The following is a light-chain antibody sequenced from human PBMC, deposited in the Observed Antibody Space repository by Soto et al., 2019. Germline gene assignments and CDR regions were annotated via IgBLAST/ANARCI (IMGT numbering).Light chain of an antibody. CDR2: SAS. J-gene: IGKJ1*01. V-gene: IGKV3-15*01. CDR3: QQYKNWPWT. CDR1: QSVTIS. Sequence: EIVLTQSPGTLSLSPGERATLSCRASQSVTISLAWYQQKPGQAPRLLIYSASTRATGIPARFSGSGSGTEFTLTISSLQSEDCAVYYCQQYKNWPWTFGQGTKVDI.